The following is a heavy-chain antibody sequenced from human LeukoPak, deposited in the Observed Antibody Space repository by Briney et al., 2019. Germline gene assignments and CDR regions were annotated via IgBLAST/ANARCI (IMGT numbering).Heavy chain of an antibody. D-gene: IGHD1-26*01. CDR3: ATLSQVGATVDY. CDR1: GYTLTELS. Sequence: GASVKVSCKVSGYTLTELSMHWVRQAPGKGLEWMGGFDPEDGETIYAQKFQGRVTMTEDTSTDTAYMELSSPRSEDTAVYYCATLSQVGATVDYWGQGTLVTVSS. V-gene: IGHV1-24*01. CDR2: FDPEDGET. J-gene: IGHJ4*02.